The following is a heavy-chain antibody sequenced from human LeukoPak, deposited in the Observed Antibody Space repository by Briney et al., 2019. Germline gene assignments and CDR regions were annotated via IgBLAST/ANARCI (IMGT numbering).Heavy chain of an antibody. CDR2: IRSNGGST. D-gene: IGHD2-21*02. CDR3: ARGAYCGGDCSKYNWFDP. Sequence: PGGSLRLSCAASGFTFNTYNMNWVRQAPGKGLEYVSAIRSNGGSTYYANSVKGRFTISRDNSKNTLYLQMGSLRAEDMAVYYCARGAYCGGDCSKYNWFDPWGQGTLVTVSS. J-gene: IGHJ5*02. V-gene: IGHV3-64*01. CDR1: GFTFNTYN.